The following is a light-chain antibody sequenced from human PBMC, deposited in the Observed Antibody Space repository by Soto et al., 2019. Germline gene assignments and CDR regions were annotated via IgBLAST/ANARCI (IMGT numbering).Light chain of an antibody. CDR3: CSYTRTSNHYF. CDR1: SIDIGGYDS. Sequence: QSVLAQPASVSGSPGQSITISCTGTSIDIGGYDSVSWYQQRPGKAPKLKIYEVRYRPSGVSNRFSGSKSGNTASLTISGLQAEDEAVYYCCSYTRTSNHYFFGSGTKVTV. CDR2: EVR. V-gene: IGLV2-14*01. J-gene: IGLJ1*01.